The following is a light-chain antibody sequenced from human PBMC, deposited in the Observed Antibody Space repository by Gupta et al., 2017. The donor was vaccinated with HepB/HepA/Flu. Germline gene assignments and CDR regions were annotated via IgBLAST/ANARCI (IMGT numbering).Light chain of an antibody. CDR1: NIGSKS. Sequence: SYVLTQPPSVSVAPGKTARITCGGNNIGSKSVHWCQQKPGQAPALVVYDDSDRPSGIPERFSGSNSGNTATLTISRGEAGDEADYYCQVWDSSSDLVVFGGGTKLTVL. CDR3: QVWDSSSDLVV. J-gene: IGLJ2*01. CDR2: DDS. V-gene: IGLV3-21*03.